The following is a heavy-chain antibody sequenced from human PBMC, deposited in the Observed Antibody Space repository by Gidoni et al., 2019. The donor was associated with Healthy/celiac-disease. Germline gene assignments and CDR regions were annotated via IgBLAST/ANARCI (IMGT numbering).Heavy chain of an antibody. CDR1: GFTFSSYG. CDR2: IWYDGSNK. CDR3: ARDYNAAYFDY. J-gene: IGHJ4*02. Sequence: QVQLVESGGGVVQPGRSLRPSCAASGFTFSSYGVHWVGQAPVKGLEWVAVIWYDGSNKYYADSVKGRFTISRDNSKNTLYLQMNSLRAEDTAVYYCARDYNAAYFDYWGQGTLVTVSS. D-gene: IGHD3-10*01. V-gene: IGHV3-33*01.